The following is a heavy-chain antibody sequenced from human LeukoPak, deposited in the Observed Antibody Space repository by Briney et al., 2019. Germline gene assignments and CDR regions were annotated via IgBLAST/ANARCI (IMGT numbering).Heavy chain of an antibody. D-gene: IGHD3-10*01. Sequence: PSETLSLTCTVSGGSISSSSYYWGWLRQPPGKGLEWIGSIYYSGSTYYNPSLKSRVTISVDTSKNQFSLKLSSVTAADTAVYYCASHSKPHLVKPPQYYYGSGSRMNYAFDIWGQGTMVTVSS. V-gene: IGHV4-39*07. CDR1: GGSISSSSYY. CDR2: IYYSGST. CDR3: ASHSKPHLVKPPQYYYGSGSRMNYAFDI. J-gene: IGHJ3*02.